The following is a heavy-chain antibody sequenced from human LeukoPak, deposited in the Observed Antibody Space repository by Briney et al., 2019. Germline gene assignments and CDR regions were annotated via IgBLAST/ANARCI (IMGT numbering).Heavy chain of an antibody. D-gene: IGHD3-10*01. CDR1: GFTFSSYA. CDR2: ISGSGGST. Sequence: PGGSLRLSCAASGFTFSSYAMSWARQAPGKGLEWVSAISGSGGSTYYTDSAKGRFNISRDNLKNTLYLNMNTARAGDTAVCYCAKRQYGSGSYYMRPFDYCGQGALVSVSS. J-gene: IGHJ4*02. V-gene: IGHV3-23*01. CDR3: AKRQYGSGSYYMRPFDY.